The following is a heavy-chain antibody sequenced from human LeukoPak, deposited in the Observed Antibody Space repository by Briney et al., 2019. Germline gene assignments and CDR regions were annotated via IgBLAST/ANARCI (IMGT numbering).Heavy chain of an antibody. D-gene: IGHD3-22*01. V-gene: IGHV3-30*18. Sequence: GGSLRLSCAASGFTFSSYGMHWVRQAPGKGLEWVAVIGSDGSNKYYADSVKGRFTISRDNSKKTLYLQMNSLRTEDTAVYFCAKEIYYDSSAFFDYWGQGTLVTVSS. CDR2: IGSDGSNK. CDR1: GFTFSSYG. CDR3: AKEIYYDSSAFFDY. J-gene: IGHJ4*02.